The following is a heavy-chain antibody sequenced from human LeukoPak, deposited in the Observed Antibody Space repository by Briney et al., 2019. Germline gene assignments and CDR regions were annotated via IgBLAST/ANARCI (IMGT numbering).Heavy chain of an antibody. J-gene: IGHJ4*02. CDR3: AKWREGGAAIFDC. Sequence: GGSLRLSCAASGCSFSNYALTWVRQAPGKGLEWVSTISDAGDRPTYTDSVKGRFIISRDNSKNSMFLQMDSLRAEDTAFYYCAKWREGGAAIFDCCGQGTLVTVSS. V-gene: IGHV3-23*01. D-gene: IGHD3-10*01. CDR2: ISDAGDRP. CDR1: GCSFSNYA.